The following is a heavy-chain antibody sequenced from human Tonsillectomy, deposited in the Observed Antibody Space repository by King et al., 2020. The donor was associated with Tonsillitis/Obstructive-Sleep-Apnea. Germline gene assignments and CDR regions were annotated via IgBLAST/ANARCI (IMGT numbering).Heavy chain of an antibody. J-gene: IGHJ4*02. CDR2: INHSGST. CDR3: ARGGRYCSGGSCYSDYFDY. D-gene: IGHD2-15*01. CDR1: GGSFSGYY. V-gene: IGHV4-34*01. Sequence: VQLQQWGAGLLKPSETLSLTCAVYGGSFSGYYWSWIRQPPGKGLEWIGEINHSGSTNYNPSLKSRVTISVDTSKNQFSLKLSSVTAADTAVYYCARGGRYCSGGSCYSDYFDYWGQGTLVTVSS.